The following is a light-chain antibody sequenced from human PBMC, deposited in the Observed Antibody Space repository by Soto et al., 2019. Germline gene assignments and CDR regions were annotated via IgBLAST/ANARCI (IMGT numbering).Light chain of an antibody. CDR3: QQRSNWPPGGLT. Sequence: EIVLTQSPATLFMSPGERATLSCRASQSVSSYLAWYQQKPGQAPRLLIYDASNRATGIPARFSGSGSGTDFTLTISSLEPEDFAVYYCQQRSNWPPGGLTFGGGTKVDIK. CDR2: DAS. CDR1: QSVSSY. J-gene: IGKJ4*01. V-gene: IGKV3-11*01.